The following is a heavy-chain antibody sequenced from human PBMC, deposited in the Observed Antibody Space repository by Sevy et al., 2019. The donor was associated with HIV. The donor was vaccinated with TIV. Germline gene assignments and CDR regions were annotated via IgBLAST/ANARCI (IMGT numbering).Heavy chain of an antibody. D-gene: IGHD2-21*02. V-gene: IGHV5-51*01. CDR1: GYDFDTYW. CDR2: ILPGDSDT. J-gene: IGHJ4*02. CDR3: ARQGDSDGFDY. Sequence: GESLKISCQGSGYDFDTYWIGWVRQMPGKGLVWMGIILPGDSDTAYSPSFQGQVTISADKSSTTAYLQWSSLKASDGAMYFCARQGDSDGFDYWGQGTLVTVSS.